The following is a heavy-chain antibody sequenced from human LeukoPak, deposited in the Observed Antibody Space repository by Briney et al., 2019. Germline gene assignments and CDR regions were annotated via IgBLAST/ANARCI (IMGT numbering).Heavy chain of an antibody. D-gene: IGHD3-10*01. Sequence: ASVNVLCKASGYTFPSYDLNWVRQATGQGLEWVGWMNPNSGNTGYAQKFQGRVTMTRNTSISTAYMELSSLRSEDTAVYYCARGVSDLLWFGESHYYYGMDVWGQGTTVTVSS. J-gene: IGHJ6*02. V-gene: IGHV1-8*01. CDR2: MNPNSGNT. CDR1: GYTFPSYD. CDR3: ARGVSDLLWFGESHYYYGMDV.